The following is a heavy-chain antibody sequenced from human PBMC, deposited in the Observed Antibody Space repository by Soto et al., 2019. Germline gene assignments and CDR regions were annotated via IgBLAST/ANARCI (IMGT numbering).Heavy chain of an antibody. CDR1: GYSFTSYW. CDR2: IYPGDSDT. J-gene: IGHJ5*02. Sequence: PGESLKISCKGSGYSFTSYWIGWVRQMPGKGLEWMGIIYPGDSDTRYSPSFQGQVTISADKSISTAYLQWSSLKASDTAMYYCARHIVVVPADTENWFDPWGQGTLVTVSS. CDR3: ARHIVVVPADTENWFDP. D-gene: IGHD2-2*01. V-gene: IGHV5-51*01.